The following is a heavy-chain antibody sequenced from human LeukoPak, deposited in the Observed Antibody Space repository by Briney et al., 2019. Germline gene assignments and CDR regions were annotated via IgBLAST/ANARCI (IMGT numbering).Heavy chain of an antibody. CDR3: ARDLWRNTVVTPLLGY. CDR1: GFTFSSYA. V-gene: IGHV3-30-3*01. D-gene: IGHD4-23*01. J-gene: IGHJ4*02. CDR2: ISYDGSNK. Sequence: GGSLRLSCAASGFTFSSYAMHWVRQAPGKGLEWVAVISYDGSNKYYADSVKGRFTISRDNSKNTLYLQMNSLRAEDTAVYYCARDLWRNTVVTPLLGYWGQGTLVTVSS.